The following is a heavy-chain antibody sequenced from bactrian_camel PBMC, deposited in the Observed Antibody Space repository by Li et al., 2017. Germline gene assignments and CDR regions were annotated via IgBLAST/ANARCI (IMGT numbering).Heavy chain of an antibody. CDR3: TSDVKPTRPRLSWCKEY. J-gene: IGHJ4*01. CDR2: IDSDGTI. V-gene: IGHV3S53*01. CDR1: AYIFDVCG. Sequence: QVQLVESGGGSVQAGGSLKLSCAASAYIFDVCGLGWYRQAPGKERELISKIDSDGTIGYVGSVKDRFTISQDNTKNRLYLQMNNLKTEDTAVYYCTSDVKPTRPRLSWCKEYWGQGTQVTVS. D-gene: IGHD7*01.